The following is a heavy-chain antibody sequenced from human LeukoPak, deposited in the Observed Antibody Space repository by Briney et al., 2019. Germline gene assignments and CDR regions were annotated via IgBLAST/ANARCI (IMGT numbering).Heavy chain of an antibody. CDR3: ARDGEQLEPRGYYYMDV. J-gene: IGHJ6*03. CDR1: GFTFDDYG. CDR2: INWNGGST. V-gene: IGHV3-20*04. Sequence: GGSLRLSCAASGFTFDDYGMSWIRQAPGKGLEWVSGINWNGGSTGYADSVKGRFTISRDNAKNSLYLQMNSLRAEDTALYYCARDGEQLEPRGYYYMDVWGKGTTVTVSS. D-gene: IGHD1-1*01.